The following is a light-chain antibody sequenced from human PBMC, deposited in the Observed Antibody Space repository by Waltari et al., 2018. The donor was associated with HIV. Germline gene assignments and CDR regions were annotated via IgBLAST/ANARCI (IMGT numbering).Light chain of an antibody. J-gene: IGLJ2*01. CDR3: SSFEGNNNFV. CDR1: SSNIGSNT. Sequence: QSVLTQPPSASGTPGQRVTISCSGSSSNIGSNTVNWYQHLPGTAPKLLIYSNHQRPSGVPDRFSGSKSGTSASLTVSGLQSDDEADFYCSSFEGNNNFVFGGGTKLTVL. V-gene: IGLV1-44*01. CDR2: SNH.